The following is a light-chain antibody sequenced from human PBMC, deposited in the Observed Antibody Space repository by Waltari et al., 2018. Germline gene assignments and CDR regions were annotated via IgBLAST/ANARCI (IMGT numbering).Light chain of an antibody. J-gene: IGKJ3*01. CDR1: QSVLYSSNNKNY. V-gene: IGKV4-1*01. CDR2: WAS. Sequence: DIVMTQSPDSLAVSLGERATINCKSSQSVLYSSNNKNYLAWYQQNPGQPPKLLIYWASTRECRPPDRFSGSACGTDSTLTIRSLHAEDVVFYYRQQYYSTPLTFGPGTKVDIK. CDR3: QQYYSTPLT.